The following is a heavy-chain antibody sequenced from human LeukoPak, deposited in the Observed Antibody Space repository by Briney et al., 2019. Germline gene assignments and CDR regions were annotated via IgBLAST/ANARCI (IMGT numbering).Heavy chain of an antibody. CDR3: VRVNAYGDRNLYYFGY. Sequence: QPGGSLRLSCSASGFIFSNYGMYWVRQAPGKGLEFVSAISSDGDNTFYADSVEGRFTISRDNSKNTLYLQTSILRGEDTAVYYYVRVNAYGDRNLYYFGYWGQGTLVTVSS. J-gene: IGHJ4*01. D-gene: IGHD4-17*01. CDR1: GFIFSNYG. CDR2: ISSDGDNT. V-gene: IGHV3-64D*06.